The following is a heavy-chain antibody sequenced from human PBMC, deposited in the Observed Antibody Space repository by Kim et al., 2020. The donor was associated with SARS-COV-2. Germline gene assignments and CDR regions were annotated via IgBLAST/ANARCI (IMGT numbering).Heavy chain of an antibody. J-gene: IGHJ1*01. V-gene: IGHV3-23*01. CDR3: AKASSGVIARSSNS. CDR1: GFTFRSYA. Sequence: GGSLRLSCAASGFTFRSYAMSWVRQSPGKGLEWVSGISDSGDTTSHADSVKGRFTIFRDNSKNTLYLQMQSLKAEDTAVYYCAKASSGVIARSSNSWGQGTLAT. D-gene: IGHD2-21*01. CDR2: ISDSGDTT.